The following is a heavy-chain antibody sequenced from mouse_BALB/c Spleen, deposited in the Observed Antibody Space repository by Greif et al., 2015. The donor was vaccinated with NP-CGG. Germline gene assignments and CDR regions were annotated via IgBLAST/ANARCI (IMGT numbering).Heavy chain of an antibody. D-gene: IGHD2-2*01. V-gene: IGHV3-8*02. CDR3: ARWGGYYWYFDV. CDR2: ISYSGST. CDR1: GDSITSGY. J-gene: IGHJ1*01. Sequence: EVMLVESGPSLVKPSQTLSLTCSVTGDSITSGYWNWIRKFPGNKLEYMGYISYSGSTYYNPSLKSRISITRDTSKNQYYLQLNSVTTEDTATYYCARWGGYYWYFDVWGAGTTVTVSS.